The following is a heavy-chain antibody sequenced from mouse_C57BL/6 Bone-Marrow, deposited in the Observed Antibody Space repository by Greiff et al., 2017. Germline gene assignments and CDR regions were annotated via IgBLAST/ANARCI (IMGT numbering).Heavy chain of an antibody. CDR3: AREDYGSPFAY. D-gene: IGHD1-1*01. CDR1: GYTFTSYN. V-gene: IGHV1-12*01. CDR2: IYPGNGDT. Sequence: LQESGAELVRPGASVKMSCKASGYTFTSYNMHWVKQTPRQGLEWIGAIYPGNGDTSYNQKFKGKATLTADKSCSTAYMELRSLTSEDAAVYFCAREDYGSPFAYWGQGTLVTVSA. J-gene: IGHJ3*01.